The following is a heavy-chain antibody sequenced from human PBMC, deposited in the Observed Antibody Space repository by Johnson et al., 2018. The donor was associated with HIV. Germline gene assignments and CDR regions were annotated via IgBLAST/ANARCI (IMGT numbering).Heavy chain of an antibody. CDR1: RFTFSSYD. CDR3: TRGRLTYYYDSSGDDAFDI. CDR2: IGTAGDT. J-gene: IGHJ3*02. D-gene: IGHD3-22*01. Sequence: VQLVESGGGLVKPGGSLRLSCAASRFTFSSYDMHWVRQATGKGLEWVSAIGTAGDTYYPGSVKGRFTISRENAKNSLYLQMNSLRAEDTALYYCTRGRLTYYYDSSGDDAFDIWGQGTMVTVSS. V-gene: IGHV3-13*01.